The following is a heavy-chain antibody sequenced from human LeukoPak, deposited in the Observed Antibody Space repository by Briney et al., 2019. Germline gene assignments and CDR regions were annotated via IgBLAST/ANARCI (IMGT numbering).Heavy chain of an antibody. CDR2: IYTSGST. CDR3: ARQQSPAYYYYYMDV. D-gene: IGHD1/OR15-1a*01. CDR1: GGSISSHY. Sequence: SETLSLTCTVSGGSISSHYWSWIRQPAGKGLEWIGRIYTSGSTNYNPSLKSRVTMSVDTSKNQFSLKLSSVTAADTAVYYCARQQSPAYYYYYMDVWGKGTTVTVSS. J-gene: IGHJ6*03. V-gene: IGHV4-4*07.